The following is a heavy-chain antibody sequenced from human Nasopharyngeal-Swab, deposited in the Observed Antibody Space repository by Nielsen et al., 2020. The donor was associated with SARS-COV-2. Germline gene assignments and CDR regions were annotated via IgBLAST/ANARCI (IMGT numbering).Heavy chain of an antibody. D-gene: IGHD2-15*01. CDR2: MNPNSGNT. Sequence: ASVKVSCKASGYTFTGYDINWVRQATGQGLEWMGWMNPNSGNTGYAQKFQGRVTMTRNTSISTAYMELSSLRSEDTAVYYCARGGHIVVVVAAADNWFDPWGQGTLVTVSS. V-gene: IGHV1-8*01. CDR3: ARGGHIVVVVAAADNWFDP. J-gene: IGHJ5*02. CDR1: GYTFTGYD.